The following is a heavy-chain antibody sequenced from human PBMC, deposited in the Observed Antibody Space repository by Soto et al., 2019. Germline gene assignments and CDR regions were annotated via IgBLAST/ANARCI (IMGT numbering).Heavy chain of an antibody. J-gene: IGHJ5*02. CDR1: GYTFTSYD. CDR3: ARAPAARAPNWFDP. D-gene: IGHD2-15*01. V-gene: IGHV1-8*01. Sequence: QVQLVQSGAEVKKPGASVTVSCKASGYTFTSYDINCVRQATGQGLEWMGWMNPNSGNTGYAQKFQGRVTMTRNTSISTAYMELSSLRSEDTAVYYCARAPAARAPNWFDPWGQGTLVTVSS. CDR2: MNPNSGNT.